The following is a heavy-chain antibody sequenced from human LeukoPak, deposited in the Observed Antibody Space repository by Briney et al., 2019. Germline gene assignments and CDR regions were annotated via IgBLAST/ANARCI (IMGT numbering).Heavy chain of an antibody. D-gene: IGHD6-19*01. Sequence: GSVKVSCKASGYTFTSYDINWVRQATGQGLEWMGWMNPNSGNTGYAQKFQGRVTMTRNTSISTAYMELSRLRSEDTAVYYCARGRLPGIAVVIWFDPWGQGTLVTVSS. J-gene: IGHJ5*02. CDR2: MNPNSGNT. V-gene: IGHV1-8*01. CDR3: ARGRLPGIAVVIWFDP. CDR1: GYTFTSYD.